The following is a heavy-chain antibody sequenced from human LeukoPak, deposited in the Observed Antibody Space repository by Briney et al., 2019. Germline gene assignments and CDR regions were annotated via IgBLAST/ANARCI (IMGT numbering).Heavy chain of an antibody. D-gene: IGHD5-24*01. CDR1: AGSLSTYY. V-gene: IGHV4-59*08. CDR2: ISYSGMT. Sequence: SETLSLTCLVSAGSLSTYYWGWIRQPPGKGLEWIGHISYSGMTNSNPSLRSRLTISVDTSKNQFSLILSSVTAADTAVYYCARCGGYKQFDFWRQGILVTVST. J-gene: IGHJ4*02. CDR3: ARCGGYKQFDF.